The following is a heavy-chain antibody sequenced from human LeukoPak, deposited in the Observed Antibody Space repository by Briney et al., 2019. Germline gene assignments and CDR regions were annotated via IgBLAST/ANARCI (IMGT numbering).Heavy chain of an antibody. Sequence: PSETLSLTCTVSGGSISSGGYYWSWIRQHPGKGLEWIGYIYYSGSTYYNPSLKSRVTISVDTSKNHFSLKLSSVTAADTAVYYCARGCYPYNWFDPWGQGTLVTVSS. CDR1: GGSISSGGYY. CDR3: ARGCYPYNWFDP. V-gene: IGHV4-31*03. CDR2: IYYSGST. D-gene: IGHD2-2*01. J-gene: IGHJ5*02.